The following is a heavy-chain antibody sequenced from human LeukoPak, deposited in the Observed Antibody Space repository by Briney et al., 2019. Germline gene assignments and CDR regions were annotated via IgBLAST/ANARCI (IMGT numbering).Heavy chain of an antibody. V-gene: IGHV1-18*01. CDR3: GRDWDWHVQF. CDR2: IGVFNGNR. J-gene: IGHJ4*02. Sequence: GASVKVSFKTSGYTFSRYGFSWVRQAPGQGLEWIGWIGVFNGNRNYAKSVQGRITLTADTSTNTTYMELRSLTSDDTAAYFCGRDWDWHVQFWGQGTLITVSS. CDR1: GYTFSRYG. D-gene: IGHD1-26*01.